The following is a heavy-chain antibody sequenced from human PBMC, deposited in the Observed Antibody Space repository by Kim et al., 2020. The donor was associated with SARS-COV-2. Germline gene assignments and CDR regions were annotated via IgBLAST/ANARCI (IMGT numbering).Heavy chain of an antibody. Sequence: YADSVKGRRIITRNHAQNTLYLNMNSLRAEDTAVYYCATVVFYYDAGYFKNWGQGTLVIVSS. J-gene: IGHJ1*01. V-gene: IGHV3-66*01. D-gene: IGHD3-22*01. CDR3: ATVVFYYDAGYFKN.